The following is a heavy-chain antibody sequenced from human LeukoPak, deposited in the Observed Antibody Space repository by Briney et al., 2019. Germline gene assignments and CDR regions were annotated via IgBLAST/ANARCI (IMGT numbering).Heavy chain of an antibody. Sequence: SETLSLTCTVSGGSISSGGYYWSWIRQHPGKGLEWIGYIYYGGNTDYNPSLKSRVTMSVDTSKNQSSLKLSSVTTADTAVYYCATTPGTMVRGVILYWGQGTLVTVSS. J-gene: IGHJ4*02. D-gene: IGHD3-10*01. V-gene: IGHV4-31*03. CDR1: GGSISSGGYY. CDR2: IYYGGNT. CDR3: ATTPGTMVRGVILY.